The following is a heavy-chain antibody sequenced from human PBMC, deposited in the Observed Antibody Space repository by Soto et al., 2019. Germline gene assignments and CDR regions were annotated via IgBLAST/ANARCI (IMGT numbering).Heavy chain of an antibody. J-gene: IGHJ5*02. CDR2: IYYSGST. CDR1: GGSISSNY. Sequence: SETLSLTCTVSGGSISSNYWSWIRQPPGKGLEWIGYIYYSGSTNYNPSLKSRVTISVDTSKNQFSLNLSSVTAADTAVYYCATLRMGSSSINWFDPWGQGTLVTVSS. D-gene: IGHD6-13*01. V-gene: IGHV4-59*01. CDR3: ATLRMGSSSINWFDP.